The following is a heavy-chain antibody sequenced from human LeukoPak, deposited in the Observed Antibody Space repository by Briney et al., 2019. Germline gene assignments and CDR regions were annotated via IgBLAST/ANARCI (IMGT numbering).Heavy chain of an antibody. D-gene: IGHD6-6*01. Sequence: GGSLRLSCAASGFTFSSYSMNWVRQAPGKGLEWVSSISSSSSYIYYADSVKGRFTISRDNAKNSLYLQMNSLRAEDTVVYYCARDTGLSSKIEGLFDYWGQGTLVTVSS. CDR3: ARDTGLSSKIEGLFDY. J-gene: IGHJ4*02. V-gene: IGHV3-21*01. CDR2: ISSSSSYI. CDR1: GFTFSSYS.